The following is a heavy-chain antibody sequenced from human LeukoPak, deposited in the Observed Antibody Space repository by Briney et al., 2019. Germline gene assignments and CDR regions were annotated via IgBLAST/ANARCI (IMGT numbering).Heavy chain of an antibody. CDR2: IWYDGSNK. CDR1: GFTFRNYG. J-gene: IGHJ4*02. D-gene: IGHD2-21*02. Sequence: GSLRLSCAASGFTFRNYGMHWVRQAPGKGLEWVAVIWYDGSNKYYPDSVKGRFTISRDNSKNTLYLQMNSLRAEDTAVYYCATIGICGGDCFYFDYWGRGPLFTVSS. CDR3: ATIGICGGDCFYFDY. V-gene: IGHV3-33*01.